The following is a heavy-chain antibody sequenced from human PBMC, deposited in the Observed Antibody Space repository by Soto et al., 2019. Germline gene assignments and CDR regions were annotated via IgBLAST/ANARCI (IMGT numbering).Heavy chain of an antibody. D-gene: IGHD2-8*01. Sequence: QVQLLQSGTEVTKPGASLKVSCKTSGYSFTSYHVHWVRQAPGQGLEWMGIFNPSGGSSTYAQNFQGRVTMTSDTSTKTVHMELTSLRSEDTAVYYCARDFCTNGVCYALDHWGQGTLVTVSS. CDR1: GYSFTSYH. CDR3: ARDFCTNGVCYALDH. CDR2: FNPSGGSS. V-gene: IGHV1-46*01. J-gene: IGHJ4*02.